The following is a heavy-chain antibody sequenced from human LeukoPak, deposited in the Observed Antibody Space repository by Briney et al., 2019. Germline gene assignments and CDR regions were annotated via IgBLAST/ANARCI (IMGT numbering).Heavy chain of an antibody. CDR1: GYTFTSYG. J-gene: IGHJ5*02. Sequence: ASVKVSCKASGYTFTSYGISWVRQAPGQGLEWMGWISAYNGNTNYAQKLQGRVTMTTDTSTSTAYMELRSLRSDDTAVYYCAKDSGPGIAVPGSDGWFDPWGQGTLVTVSS. V-gene: IGHV1-18*01. D-gene: IGHD6-19*01. CDR2: ISAYNGNT. CDR3: AKDSGPGIAVPGSDGWFDP.